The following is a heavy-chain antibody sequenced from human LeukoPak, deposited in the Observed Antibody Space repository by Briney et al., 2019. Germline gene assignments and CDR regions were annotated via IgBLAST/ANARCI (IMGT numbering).Heavy chain of an antibody. CDR2: TYFRSKWYN. J-gene: IGHJ4*02. Sequence: SQTPSLTCAVSGDSVSSKSAAWNWLRQSPSRGLEWLGRTYFRSKWYNEYTVSVKSRITITPDTSRNQFSLQLNSVTPEDTAVYYCTRDRWPTGGTDSWGQGTLVTVSS. CDR1: GDSVSSKSAA. V-gene: IGHV6-1*01. D-gene: IGHD5-24*01. CDR3: TRDRWPTGGTDS.